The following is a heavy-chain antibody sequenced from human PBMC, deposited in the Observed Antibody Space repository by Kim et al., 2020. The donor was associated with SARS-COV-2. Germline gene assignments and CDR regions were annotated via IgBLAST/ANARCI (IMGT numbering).Heavy chain of an antibody. CDR2: ISGSGGST. Sequence: GGSLRLSCAASGFTFSSYAMSWVRQAPGKGLEWVSAISGSGGSTYYADSVKGRFTISRDNSKNTLYLQMNSLRAEDTAVYYCAKDLGEWLRFTSYFDYWGQGTLVTVSS. CDR3: AKDLGEWLRFTSYFDY. J-gene: IGHJ4*02. CDR1: GFTFSSYA. D-gene: IGHD5-12*01. V-gene: IGHV3-23*01.